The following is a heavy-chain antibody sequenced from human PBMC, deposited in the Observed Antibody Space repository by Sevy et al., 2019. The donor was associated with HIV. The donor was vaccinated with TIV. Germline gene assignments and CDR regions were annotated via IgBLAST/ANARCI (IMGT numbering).Heavy chain of an antibody. CDR1: GFTFSSYA. V-gene: IGHV3-30-3*01. CDR3: ARPYYDILTGYAPPYYFDY. J-gene: IGHJ4*02. Sequence: GGCLRLSCAASGFTFSSYAMHCVRQAPGKGLEWVAVISYDGSNKYYADSVKGRFTISRDNSKNTLYLQMNSLRAEDTAEYYCARPYYDILTGYAPPYYFDYWGQGTTVSVSS. D-gene: IGHD3-9*01. CDR2: ISYDGSNK.